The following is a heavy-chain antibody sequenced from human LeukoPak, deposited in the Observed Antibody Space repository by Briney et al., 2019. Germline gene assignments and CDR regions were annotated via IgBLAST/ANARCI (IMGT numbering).Heavy chain of an antibody. CDR3: AAGGGY. Sequence: PGGSLQISCYWSGFNFTTDWIGWGRQRTGRGLEWMVIIRPGGSYIGYSPSFQGQVTISVDKSINTAYLQWSSLKASDSAFYYCAAGGGYWGQGTLVTVSS. J-gene: IGHJ4*02. CDR1: GFNFTTDW. V-gene: IGHV5-51*01. D-gene: IGHD3-16*01. CDR2: IRPGGSYI.